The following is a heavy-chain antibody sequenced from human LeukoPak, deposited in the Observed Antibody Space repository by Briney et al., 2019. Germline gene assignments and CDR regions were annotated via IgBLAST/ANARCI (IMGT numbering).Heavy chain of an antibody. Sequence: SETLSLTCTVSGGSISSSSYYWSWIRQPAGKGLEWIGRIYTSGSTNYNPSLKSRVTISVDTSKNQFSLKLSSVTAADTAVYYCARDGDSSGWFDPWGQGTLVTVSS. CDR1: GGSISSSSYY. CDR3: ARDGDSSGWFDP. J-gene: IGHJ5*02. D-gene: IGHD6-19*01. V-gene: IGHV4-61*02. CDR2: IYTSGST.